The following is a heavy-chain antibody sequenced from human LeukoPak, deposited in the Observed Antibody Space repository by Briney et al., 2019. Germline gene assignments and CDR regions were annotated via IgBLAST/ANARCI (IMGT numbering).Heavy chain of an antibody. CDR3: ARVSIGWYSFDY. V-gene: IGHV3-23*01. CDR1: GFTFTNYA. D-gene: IGHD6-19*01. Sequence: GGSLRLSCAASGFTFTNYALSWVRQAPGKGLEWVSAISGGGGTAYYADSVKGRFTISRDNSKNTLYLQMNSLRAEDTAVYYCARVSIGWYSFDYWGQGTLVTVSS. CDR2: ISGGGGTA. J-gene: IGHJ4*02.